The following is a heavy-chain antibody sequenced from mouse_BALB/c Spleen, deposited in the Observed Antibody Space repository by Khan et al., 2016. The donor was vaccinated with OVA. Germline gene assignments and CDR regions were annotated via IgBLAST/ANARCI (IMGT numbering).Heavy chain of an antibody. D-gene: IGHD3-1*01. CDR1: GYAFTSYL. CDR2: INPGNGIT. J-gene: IGHJ2*01. V-gene: IGHV1-54*01. Sequence: QVQLQQSGAELVGPGTSVKVSCKASGYAFTSYLIEWINQRPGQGLEWIGLINPGNGITNYNEKFRGKATLTADTSSTTAYMQFSSLTSDDSAVXFCARSQLGLRFDYWGQGTTLTVSS. CDR3: ARSQLGLRFDY.